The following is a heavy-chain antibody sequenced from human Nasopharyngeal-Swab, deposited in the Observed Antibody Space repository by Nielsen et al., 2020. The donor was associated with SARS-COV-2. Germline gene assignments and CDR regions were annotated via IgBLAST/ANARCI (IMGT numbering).Heavy chain of an antibody. CDR2: IYYSGST. Sequence: WIRQPPGKGLEWIGSIYYSGSTYYNPSLKSRVTISVDTSKNQFSLKLSYVTAADTAVYYCARPDYDSSGYTSYFDYWGQGTLVTVSS. D-gene: IGHD3-22*01. CDR3: ARPDYDSSGYTSYFDY. J-gene: IGHJ4*02. V-gene: IGHV4-39*01.